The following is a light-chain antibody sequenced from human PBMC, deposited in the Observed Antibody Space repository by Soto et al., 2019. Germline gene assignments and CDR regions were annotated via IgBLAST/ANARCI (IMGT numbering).Light chain of an antibody. J-gene: IGLJ2*01. V-gene: IGLV2-23*01. CDR1: SSDVGNYNL. CDR3: CSYAGSSTDVV. Sequence: QSALTQPASVSGSPGQSITISCTGTSSDVGNYNLVSWYQQHPGKAPKLMIYEGSKRPSGVSNRFSGSKSGNTASLTISGLQAEDEADYCCCSYAGSSTDVVFGGGTKLTVL. CDR2: EGS.